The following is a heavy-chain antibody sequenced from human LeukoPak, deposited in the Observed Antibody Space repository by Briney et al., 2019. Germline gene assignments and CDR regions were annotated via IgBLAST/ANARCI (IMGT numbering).Heavy chain of an antibody. D-gene: IGHD3-16*01. J-gene: IGHJ4*02. Sequence: GGSLRLSCAASGFTFSVYTLNWVRQAPGKGLEWVSAISGSGGSTYYADSVKGRFTISRDNSKNTLYLQMNSLRAEDTAVYYCAKGLGTSGFWDYWGQGTLVTVSS. CDR3: AKGLGTSGFWDY. CDR2: ISGSGGST. CDR1: GFTFSVYT. V-gene: IGHV3-23*01.